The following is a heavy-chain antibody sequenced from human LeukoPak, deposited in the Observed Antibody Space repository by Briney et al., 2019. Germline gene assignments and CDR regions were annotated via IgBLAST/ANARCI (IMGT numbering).Heavy chain of an antibody. CDR2: ISVRGGDI. J-gene: IGHJ4*02. CDR1: GFNFSTYS. CDR3: ARDKGRGYSYGWDY. D-gene: IGHD5-18*01. Sequence: GGSLRLSCAASGFNFSTYSMNWVRQAPGKGLEWVSYISVRGGDIYYADSVKGRFTVSRDNAKNSLYLQMHTLRDEDTAVYYCARDKGRGYSYGWDYWGQGTLVTVSS. V-gene: IGHV3-48*02.